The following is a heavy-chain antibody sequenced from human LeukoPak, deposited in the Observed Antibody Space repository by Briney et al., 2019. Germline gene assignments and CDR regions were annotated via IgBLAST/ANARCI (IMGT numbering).Heavy chain of an antibody. V-gene: IGHV4-39*07. D-gene: IGHD6-19*01. J-gene: IGHJ6*03. CDR2: IYYSGST. CDR3: ARSRAIPYSSGWYGYYYYMDV. Sequence: SETLSLTCTVSGGSISSSSYYWGWIRQPPGKGLEWIGSIYYSGSTYYNPSLKSRVTISVDTSKNQFSLKLSSVTAADTAVYYCARSRAIPYSSGWYGYYYYMDVWGKGTTVTVSS. CDR1: GGSISSSSYY.